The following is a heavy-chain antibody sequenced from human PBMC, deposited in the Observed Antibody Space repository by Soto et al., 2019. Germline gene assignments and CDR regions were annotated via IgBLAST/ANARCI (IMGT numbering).Heavy chain of an antibody. CDR2: ISAYNGNT. Sequence: RASVKVSCKASGYTFTSYGISWVRQAPGQGLEWMGWISAYNGNTNYAQKLQGRVTMTTDTSTSTAYMELRSLRSDDTTVVYCARRVSNSSSSGYFNYWGRETRFTVSS. J-gene: IGHJ4*02. V-gene: IGHV1-18*01. CDR1: GYTFTSYG. D-gene: IGHD6-6*01. CDR3: ARRVSNSSSSGYFNY.